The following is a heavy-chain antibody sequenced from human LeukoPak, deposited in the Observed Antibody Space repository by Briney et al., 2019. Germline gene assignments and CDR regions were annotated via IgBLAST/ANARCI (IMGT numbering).Heavy chain of an antibody. CDR2: ISSRSSYI. CDR3: AREPDRVVPAPLGEDFDY. Sequence: GGSLRLSCAASGFTFSSYSMNWVRQAPGKGLEWVSSISSRSSYIYYADSVKGRFTISRDNAKNSLYLQMNSLRAEDTAVYYCAREPDRVVPAPLGEDFDYWGQGTLVTVSS. CDR1: GFTFSSYS. D-gene: IGHD2-2*01. V-gene: IGHV3-21*01. J-gene: IGHJ4*02.